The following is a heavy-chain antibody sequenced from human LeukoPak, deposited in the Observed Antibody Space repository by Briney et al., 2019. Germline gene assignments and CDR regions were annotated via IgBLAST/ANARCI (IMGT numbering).Heavy chain of an antibody. Sequence: SETLSLTCTVSGGSISSSDYYWGWIRQPPGKGLEWIGSIYYSGSTYYNPSLKSRGTISADTYKNQFSLKLSSVTAADTAVYYCARSDWGIAVAVNFDYWGQGTLVTVSS. CDR2: IYYSGST. CDR1: GGSISSSDYY. J-gene: IGHJ4*02. CDR3: ARSDWGIAVAVNFDY. D-gene: IGHD6-19*01. V-gene: IGHV4-39*01.